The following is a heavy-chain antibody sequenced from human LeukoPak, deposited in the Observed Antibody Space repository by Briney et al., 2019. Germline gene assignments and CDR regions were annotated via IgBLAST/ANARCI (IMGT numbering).Heavy chain of an antibody. J-gene: IGHJ4*02. V-gene: IGHV3-23*01. Sequence: GGSLRLSCAASGFTFSSYAMSWVRQAPGKGLEWVSAISGSGGSTYYADSVKGRFTISRDNSKNTLNLQMNSLRAEDTAVYYCAKEWSYDFWSGEYYFDYWGQGTLVTVSS. CDR2: ISGSGGST. CDR1: GFTFSSYA. D-gene: IGHD3-3*01. CDR3: AKEWSYDFWSGEYYFDY.